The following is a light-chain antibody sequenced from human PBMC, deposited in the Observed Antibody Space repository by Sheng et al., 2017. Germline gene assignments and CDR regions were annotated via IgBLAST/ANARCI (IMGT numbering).Light chain of an antibody. CDR1: QSVPNNY. V-gene: IGKV3-20*01. CDR3: LQYGVSLYS. J-gene: IGKJ2*01. CDR2: GVS. Sequence: IVLTQSPGTLSLSPGERATLSCRASQSVPNNYLAWYQQRPGQSPRLLVSGVSNRAIGIPDRFSGSGSGTDFTLTISRLEPEDFAVYYCLQYGVSLYSFGQGTKLEIK.